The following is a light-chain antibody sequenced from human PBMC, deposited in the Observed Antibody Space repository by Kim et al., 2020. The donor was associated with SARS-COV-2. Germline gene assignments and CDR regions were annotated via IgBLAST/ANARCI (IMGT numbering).Light chain of an antibody. J-gene: IGKJ4*01. V-gene: IGKV3-15*01. CDR1: QSVSSN. CDR2: GAS. CDR3: QQYNNWLT. Sequence: LSLSPGERATLSGRASQSVSSNLAWYQQKPGQTPRLLIYGASTRATGIPARFSGSGSGTEFTLTISSLQSEDCAVYYCQQYNNWLTFGGGTKVDIK.